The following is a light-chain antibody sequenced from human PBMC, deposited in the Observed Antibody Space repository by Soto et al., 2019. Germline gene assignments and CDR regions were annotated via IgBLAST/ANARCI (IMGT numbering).Light chain of an antibody. Sequence: DIQMTQSPSSLSASVGDRVTITCRASQGIANHLAWIQQKPGKAPKSLIYAASSLHSGVPSNFSGSGSGTDFTLTISSLQPEDFATYYCQQYDSYPLTFGGGTKVEIK. CDR3: QQYDSYPLT. V-gene: IGKV1-16*02. J-gene: IGKJ4*01. CDR2: AAS. CDR1: QGIANH.